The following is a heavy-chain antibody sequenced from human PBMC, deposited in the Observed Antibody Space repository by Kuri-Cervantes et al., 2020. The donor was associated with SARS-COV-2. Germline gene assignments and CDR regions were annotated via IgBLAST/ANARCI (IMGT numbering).Heavy chain of an antibody. CDR3: ARRGTIFGVATFDY. CDR1: GGSTSSYY. D-gene: IGHD3-3*01. CDR2: IYYSGST. J-gene: IGHJ4*02. Sequence: SETLSLTCTVSGGSTSSYYWSWIRQPPGKGLEWIGYIYYSGSTNYNPSLKSRVTISVDTSKNQFSLKLSSVTAADTAVYYCARRGTIFGVATFDYWGQGTLVTVSS. V-gene: IGHV4-59*01.